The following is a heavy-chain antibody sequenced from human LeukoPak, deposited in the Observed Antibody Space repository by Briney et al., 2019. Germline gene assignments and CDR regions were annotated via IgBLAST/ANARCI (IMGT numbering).Heavy chain of an antibody. Sequence: ASVKVSCKASGYTSPSNFMHWVRQPPGQGLEWMGIINPTGGSTTYAQKFQGRVTMTRDTSTSTVYMELSSLRSDDTAVYYCARTAARRFDYWGQGTLVTVSS. V-gene: IGHV1-46*01. CDR2: INPTGGST. CDR1: GYTSPSNF. D-gene: IGHD6-6*01. CDR3: ARTAARRFDY. J-gene: IGHJ4*02.